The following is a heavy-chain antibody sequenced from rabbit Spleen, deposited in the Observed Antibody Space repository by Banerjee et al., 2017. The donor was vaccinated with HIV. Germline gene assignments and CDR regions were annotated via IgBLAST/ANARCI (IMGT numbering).Heavy chain of an antibody. V-gene: IGHV1S45*01. CDR2: IDVTKRGTT. CDR1: GLDVSSNYW. Sequence: QQQLEESGGGLVKPGTSLTLTCKASGLDVSSNYWMCWVRQAPGKGLEWIACIDVTKRGTTYYTTWAKGRFTISETSSTTVTLQMTSLIAADTATYFCARDAAGREDFNLWGQGTLVTVS. D-gene: IGHD4-2*01. J-gene: IGHJ4*01. CDR3: ARDAAGREDFNL.